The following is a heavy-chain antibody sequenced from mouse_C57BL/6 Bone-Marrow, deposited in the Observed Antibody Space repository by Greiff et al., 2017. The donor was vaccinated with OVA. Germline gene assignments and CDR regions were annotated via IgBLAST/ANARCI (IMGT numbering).Heavy chain of an antibody. CDR1: GFTFSSYA. V-gene: IGHV5-4*01. Sequence: EVQLVESGGGLVKPGGSLKLSCAASGFTFSSYAMSWVRQTPEKRLEWVATISDGGSYTYYPDNVKGRFTISRDNAKNNLYLQMSHLKSEDTAMYYCAREPNFDYWGQGTTLTVSS. CDR2: ISDGGSYT. J-gene: IGHJ2*01. CDR3: AREPNFDY.